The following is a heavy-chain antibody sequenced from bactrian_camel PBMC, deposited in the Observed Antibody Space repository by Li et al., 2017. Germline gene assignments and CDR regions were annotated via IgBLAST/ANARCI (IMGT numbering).Heavy chain of an antibody. CDR2: INIVGDT. CDR3: TGGIPHVN. J-gene: IGHJ4*01. D-gene: IGHD7*01. CDR1: GFLVSGYG. Sequence: VQLVESGGGSAQPGGPLRLSCAASGFLVSGYGMNWVRQAPGKGLEWVSVINIVGDTYYRDSVKGRFTISRDNAKGTVYPQMNSLKTEDMAMYYCTGGIPHVNWGQGTQVTVS. V-gene: IGHV3S40*01.